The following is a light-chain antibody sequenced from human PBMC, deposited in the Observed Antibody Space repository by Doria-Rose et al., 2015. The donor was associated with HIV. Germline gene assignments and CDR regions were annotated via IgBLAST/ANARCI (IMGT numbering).Light chain of an antibody. CDR2: KAS. CDR3: QQYNSYSPST. J-gene: IGKJ1*01. CDR1: QTISGW. Sequence: TQSPSTLSASVGDRVSITCRASQTISGWFAWHQQKPEKASKLLIYKASTLENGVASRFSGSGSGTEFTLTISSLQPDDFATYYCQQYNSYSPSTFGQGTKVEIK. V-gene: IGKV1-5*03.